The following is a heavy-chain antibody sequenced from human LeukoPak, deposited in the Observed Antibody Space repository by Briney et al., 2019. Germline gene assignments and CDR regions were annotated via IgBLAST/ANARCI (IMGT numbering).Heavy chain of an antibody. CDR1: GFAFSSYA. Sequence: GGSLRLSCAASGFAFSSYAMSWVRQAPGKGLEWVSAISGSGGSTYYADSVKGRFTISRDNSKNTLYLQMNSLRAEDTAVYYCAKDYDSSGYFDYWGQGTLVTVSS. J-gene: IGHJ4*02. CDR3: AKDYDSSGYFDY. D-gene: IGHD3-22*01. V-gene: IGHV3-23*01. CDR2: ISGSGGST.